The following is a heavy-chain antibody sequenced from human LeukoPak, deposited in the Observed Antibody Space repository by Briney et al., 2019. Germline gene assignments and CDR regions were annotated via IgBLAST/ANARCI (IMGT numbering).Heavy chain of an antibody. CDR1: GYTFTSYY. D-gene: IGHD4-17*01. CDR2: INPSGGST. J-gene: IGHJ4*02. V-gene: IGHV1-46*01. CDR3: ARRTTVTTFDY. Sequence: ASVKVSCKASGYTFTSYYMHWVRQAPGQGLEWMGIINPSGGSTSYAQKFQGRVAMTRNTSISTAYMELSSLRSEDTAVYYCARRTTVTTFDYWGQGTLVTVSS.